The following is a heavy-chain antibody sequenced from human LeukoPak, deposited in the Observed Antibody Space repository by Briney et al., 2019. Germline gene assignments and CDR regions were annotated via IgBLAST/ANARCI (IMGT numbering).Heavy chain of an antibody. V-gene: IGHV3-21*06. CDR3: ARPTAVTLVDAFNI. D-gene: IGHD4-17*01. J-gene: IGHJ3*02. Sequence: PGGSLRLSCAASGFTFSSYSMNWVRQAPGKGLEWVSSISSSSSYIYYADSVKGRFTISRDNAKNSLYLQMNSLRDVDTAVYFCARPTAVTLVDAFNIWGLGTMVTVSS. CDR2: ISSSSSYI. CDR1: GFTFSSYS.